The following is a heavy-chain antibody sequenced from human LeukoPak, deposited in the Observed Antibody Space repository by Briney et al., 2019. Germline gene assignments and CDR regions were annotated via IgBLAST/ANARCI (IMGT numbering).Heavy chain of an antibody. J-gene: IGHJ4*02. CDR1: GGSFSGYY. CDR3: ARDMEYSSSH. Sequence: SSETLSLTCAVYGGSFSGYYWSWIRQPPGKGLEWIGEINHSGSTNYNPSLKSRVTISVDTSKNQFSLKLKSVTAADTAVYYCARDMEYSSSHWSQGTVVTGSS. D-gene: IGHD6-13*01. CDR2: INHSGST. V-gene: IGHV4-34*01.